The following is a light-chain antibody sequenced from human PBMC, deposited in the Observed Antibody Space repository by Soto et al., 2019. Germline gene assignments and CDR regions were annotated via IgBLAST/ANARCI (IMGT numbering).Light chain of an antibody. V-gene: IGKV3-20*01. Sequence: EIVLTQSPGTLSLSPGERATLSCRTSQRISHKYLAWYQQKPGQAPRLLIHGVSSRATGISDRFSGSGSGTDVTLTISTLEPEDFAVYYCQLYSGSPWTFGQGTKVEIK. CDR3: QLYSGSPWT. CDR1: QRISHKY. J-gene: IGKJ1*01. CDR2: GVS.